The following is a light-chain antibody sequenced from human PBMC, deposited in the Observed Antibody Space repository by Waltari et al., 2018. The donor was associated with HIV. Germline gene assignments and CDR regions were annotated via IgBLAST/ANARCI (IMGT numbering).Light chain of an antibody. Sequence: QSVLTQPPSFSAAPGQRVTISCSGSSPNIGNNYLTWYQQLPGTAPKVLIYDNNKRPSGIPDRFSGSKSGTSATLGITGLQTGDEADYYCGAWDSSLSVVVFGGGTKLTVL. CDR2: DNN. V-gene: IGLV1-51*01. J-gene: IGLJ2*01. CDR1: SPNIGNNY. CDR3: GAWDSSLSVVV.